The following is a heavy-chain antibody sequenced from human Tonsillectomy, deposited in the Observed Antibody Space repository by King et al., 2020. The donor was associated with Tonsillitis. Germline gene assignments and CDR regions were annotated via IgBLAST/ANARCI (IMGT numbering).Heavy chain of an antibody. CDR3: VKGLGFAVVPTTILDAFDI. CDR1: GFTFSNYD. Sequence: EVQLVESGGGLVQPGGTLRLSCSASGFTFSNYDMHWVRQAPGKGLEYVSAISRNGGSTYYADSVKGRFTISRDNSKNTLHLQMSSLRAEDTAVYYCVKGLGFAVVPTTILDAFDIWGQGTMVTVSS. V-gene: IGHV3-64D*06. D-gene: IGHD2-2*01. J-gene: IGHJ3*02. CDR2: ISRNGGST.